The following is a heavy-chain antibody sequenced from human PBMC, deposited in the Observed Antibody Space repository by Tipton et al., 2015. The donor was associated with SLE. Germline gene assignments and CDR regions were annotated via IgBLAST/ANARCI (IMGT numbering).Heavy chain of an antibody. CDR3: ARGSYYFDSSDYLDY. D-gene: IGHD3-22*01. CDR2: MSSSSSYI. CDR1: GFTFSSYS. V-gene: IGHV3-21*01. J-gene: IGHJ4*02. Sequence: SLRLSCAASGFTFSSYSMNWVRQAPGKGLEWVSSMSSSSSYIFYADSVKGRFTISRDNAKNSLYLQMNSLRAEDTAVYYCARGSYYFDSSDYLDYWGQGTLVTASS.